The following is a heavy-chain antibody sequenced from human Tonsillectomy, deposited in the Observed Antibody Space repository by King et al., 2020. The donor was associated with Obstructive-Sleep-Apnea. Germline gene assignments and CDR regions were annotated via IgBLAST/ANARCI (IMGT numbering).Heavy chain of an antibody. CDR1: GGSISSDGYY. V-gene: IGHV4-31*03. CDR2: IAYSGST. J-gene: IGHJ4*02. D-gene: IGHD3-10*01. CDR3: ARGSPYYFDY. Sequence: QLQESGPGLVKPSQTLSLTCIVSGGSISSDGYYWSWIRQHPGKGLECIAYIAYSGSTYYNPSLKSRVTISVYTSKNQLSLKLSPMTAADTAVYYCARGSPYYFDYWGQGTLVTVSS.